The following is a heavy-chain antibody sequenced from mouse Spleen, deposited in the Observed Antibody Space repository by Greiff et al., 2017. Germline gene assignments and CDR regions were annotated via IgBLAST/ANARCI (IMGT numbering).Heavy chain of an antibody. CDR2: IYPRSGNT. V-gene: IGHV1-81*01. CDR3: ARGGTVPDPFAY. Sequence: QVQLQQSGAELARPGASVKLSCKASGYTFTSYGISWVKQRTGQGLEWIGEIYPRSGNTYYNEKFKGKATLTADKSSSTAYMELRSLTSEDSAVYFCARGGTVPDPFAYWGQGTLVTVSA. D-gene: IGHD1-1*01. J-gene: IGHJ3*01. CDR1: GYTFTSYG.